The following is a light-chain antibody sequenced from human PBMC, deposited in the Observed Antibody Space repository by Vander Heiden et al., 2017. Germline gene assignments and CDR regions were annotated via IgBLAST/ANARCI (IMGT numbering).Light chain of an antibody. CDR1: QGIRND. CDR3: LQDYNYPPT. CDR2: AAS. V-gene: IGKV1-6*01. J-gene: IGKJ1*01. Sequence: AIQMTHAPSSLSASVRDRVTITCRASQGIRNDLGGDQQKPGKAPKLLIYAASSLQSGVPARFSGSGSGTDFTLTISSLQPEDFATYYCLQDYNYPPTFGQGTKVEIK.